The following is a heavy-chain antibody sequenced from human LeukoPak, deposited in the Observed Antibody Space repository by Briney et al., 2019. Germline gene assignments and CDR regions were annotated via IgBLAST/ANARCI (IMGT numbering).Heavy chain of an antibody. D-gene: IGHD6-13*01. Sequence: GGSLRLSCAASGFTFSSYSMNWVRQAPGKGLEWVSYISSSSSTINYADSVKGRFTISRDNAKNSLYLQMNSLRAEDTAVYYCAREHGSSWYRKYYFDYWGQGTLVTVSS. V-gene: IGHV3-48*01. CDR1: GFTFSSYS. J-gene: IGHJ4*02. CDR2: ISSSSSTI. CDR3: AREHGSSWYRKYYFDY.